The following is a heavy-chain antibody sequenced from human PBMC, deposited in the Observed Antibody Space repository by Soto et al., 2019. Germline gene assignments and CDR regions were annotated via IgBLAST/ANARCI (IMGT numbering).Heavy chain of an antibody. CDR1: GGSITRVGYY. CDR2: IYNSGTT. Sequence: SETLSLTCTVSGGSITRVGYYWSWIRQHPGKGLEWIGYIYNSGTTYYNPSLKSRVTISVDTSKNQFSLKLTSVTAAATAVYYCARVPAPWGKGTRVTVSS. J-gene: IGHJ5*02. V-gene: IGHV4-31*03. CDR3: ARVPAP.